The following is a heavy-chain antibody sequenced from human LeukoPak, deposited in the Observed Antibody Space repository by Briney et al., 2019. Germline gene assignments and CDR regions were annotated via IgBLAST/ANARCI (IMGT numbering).Heavy chain of an antibody. CDR2: ISAYNGNT. CDR3: ASGGNVDTAILFDY. V-gene: IGHV1-18*01. J-gene: IGHJ4*02. Sequence: ASVKVSCKASGYTFTSYGISWVRQAPGQGLEWMGWISAYNGNTNYAQKLQGRVTMTTDTSTSTAYMELSSLRSEDTAVYYCASGGNVDTAILFDYWGQGTLVTVSS. D-gene: IGHD5-18*01. CDR1: GYTFTSYG.